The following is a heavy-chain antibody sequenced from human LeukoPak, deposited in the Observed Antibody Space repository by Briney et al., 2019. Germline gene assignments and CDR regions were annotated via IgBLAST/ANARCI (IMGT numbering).Heavy chain of an antibody. CDR1: GGSISNTSYY. J-gene: IGHJ6*03. CDR3: ARRVRSVDTAMVELYYYYYYMDV. Sequence: SETLSLTCTVSGGSISNTSYYWGWIRQPPGKGPEWIGSIYYSGTTYYNPSLKSRVTISVDTSKNQFSLKLSSVTAADTAVYYCARRVRSVDTAMVELYYYYYYMDVWGKGTTVTISS. V-gene: IGHV4-39*07. D-gene: IGHD5-18*01. CDR2: IYYSGTT.